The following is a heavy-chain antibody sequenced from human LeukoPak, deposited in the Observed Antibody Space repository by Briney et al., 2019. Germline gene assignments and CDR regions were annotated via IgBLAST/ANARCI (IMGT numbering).Heavy chain of an antibody. CDR2: VSAYNCNT. J-gene: IGHJ5*02. D-gene: IGHD2-15*01. CDR3: AREMRYCSGGDCHKGGNWFDP. V-gene: IGHV1-18*01. CDR1: GYTFTNYYG. Sequence: ASVKVSCKASGYTFTNYYGITWVRQAPGQGLEWMGWVSAYNCNTNYAQKVQGRVTMTTDRSTGTAYMELRSLRSDDTAVYYCAREMRYCSGGDCHKGGNWFDPWGQGTLVTVSS.